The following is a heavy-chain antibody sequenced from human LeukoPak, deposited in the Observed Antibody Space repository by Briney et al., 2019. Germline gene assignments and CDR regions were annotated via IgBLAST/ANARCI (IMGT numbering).Heavy chain of an antibody. D-gene: IGHD3-22*01. Sequence: SETLSLTCTVSGGSISSGTYYWTWIRQPAGKGLEWIGRIYTTGSTNYPPSLESPVTMSTDTSKNQFSLKLSSVTAADTAVYYWARVTTGGYYNCWGQGTLVTVSS. J-gene: IGHJ4*02. CDR2: IYTTGST. V-gene: IGHV4-61*02. CDR3: ARVTTGGYYNC. CDR1: GGSISSGTYY.